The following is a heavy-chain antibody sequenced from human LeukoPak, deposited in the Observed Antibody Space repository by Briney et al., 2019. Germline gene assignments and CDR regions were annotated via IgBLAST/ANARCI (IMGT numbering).Heavy chain of an antibody. CDR1: GGSIGSYY. CDR2: IYDSGST. J-gene: IGHJ4*02. V-gene: IGHV4-59*12. D-gene: IGHD3-22*01. CDR3: ARSHHYFDSRAPPYYFDY. Sequence: SETLSLTCTVSGGSIGSYYWSWVRQPPGKGPEWIGCIYDSGSTFYNPSLESRVTITVDTSKNQFSLNLSSVTAADTAVYYCARSHHYFDSRAPPYYFDYWGQGTLVTVSS.